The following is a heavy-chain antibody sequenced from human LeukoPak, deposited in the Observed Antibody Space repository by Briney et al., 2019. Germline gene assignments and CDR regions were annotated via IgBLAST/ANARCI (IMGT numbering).Heavy chain of an antibody. CDR1: GYTFTSYG. CDR3: ARASHSYYGGYWAIRDAFDI. D-gene: IGHD3-10*01. Sequence: GASVKVSCKASGYTFTSYGISWVRQAPGQGLEWMGWISAYSGNTNYAQKLQGRVTMTTDTSTSTAYMELRSLRSDDTAVYYCARASHSYYGGYWAIRDAFDIWGQGTMVTVSS. CDR2: ISAYSGNT. J-gene: IGHJ3*02. V-gene: IGHV1-18*01.